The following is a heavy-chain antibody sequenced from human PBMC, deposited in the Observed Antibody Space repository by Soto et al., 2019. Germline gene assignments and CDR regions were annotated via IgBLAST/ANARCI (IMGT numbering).Heavy chain of an antibody. D-gene: IGHD2-8*01. V-gene: IGHV1-58*01. CDR2: IVVGSGNT. J-gene: IGHJ6*02. CDR1: GFTFTSSA. Sequence: SVKVSCKASGFTFTSSAVQWVRQARGQRLEWIGWIVVGSGNTNYAQKFQERVTITRDMSTSTAYMELSSLRSEDTAVYYCAAGPRPADIVLMVYAPRDYGMDVWGQGTTVTGSS. CDR3: AAGPRPADIVLMVYAPRDYGMDV.